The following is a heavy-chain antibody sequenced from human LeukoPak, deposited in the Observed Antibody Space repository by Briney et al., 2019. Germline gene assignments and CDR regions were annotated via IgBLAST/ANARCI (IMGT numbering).Heavy chain of an antibody. CDR1: GYPFSSYG. Sequence: APGKVSCKASGYPFSSYGVNWGRQAPGQRLEWRGWISAYNGNTSYAQKLQGRVTMTTDTSTSTAYMELRSLRSDDTAVYYCARGPPGLLLMDVWGKGTTVTISS. D-gene: IGHD2-15*01. CDR3: ARGPPGLLLMDV. V-gene: IGHV1-18*01. J-gene: IGHJ6*03. CDR2: ISAYNGNT.